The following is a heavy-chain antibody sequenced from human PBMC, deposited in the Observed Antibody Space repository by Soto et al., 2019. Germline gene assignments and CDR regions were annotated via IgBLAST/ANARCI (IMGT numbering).Heavy chain of an antibody. D-gene: IGHD7-27*01. CDR2: INTDGSST. CDR3: ARALSGGGY. Sequence: GGSLRLSCAASGFTFSSYWMHWARQVPGKGLVWVSRINTDGSSTKYADSVKGRFTISRDNAKNTLYLQMNSLRVEDTAVYYCARALSGGGYWGQGTLVTVSS. V-gene: IGHV3-74*01. J-gene: IGHJ4*02. CDR1: GFTFSSYW.